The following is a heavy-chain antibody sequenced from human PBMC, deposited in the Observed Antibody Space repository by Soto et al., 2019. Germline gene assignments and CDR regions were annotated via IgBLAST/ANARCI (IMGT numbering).Heavy chain of an antibody. CDR3: ARGSRRYYDILTGIERRRGPGFDY. Sequence: NPSETLSLTCAVYGGSFSGYYWSWIRQPPGKGLEWIGEINHSGSTNYNPSLKSRVTISVDTSKNQFSLKLSSVTAADTAVYYCARGSRRYYDILTGIERRRGPGFDYWGQGTLVTVSS. CDR1: GGSFSGYY. CDR2: INHSGST. D-gene: IGHD3-9*01. J-gene: IGHJ4*02. V-gene: IGHV4-34*01.